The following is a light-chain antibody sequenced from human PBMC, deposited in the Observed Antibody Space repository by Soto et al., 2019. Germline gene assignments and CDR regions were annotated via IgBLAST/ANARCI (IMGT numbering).Light chain of an antibody. CDR2: EVS. J-gene: IGLJ1*01. CDR1: SSDVGGYNY. CDR3: SSYAGSNNFDV. Sequence: QSALTQPPSASGSPGQSVTISCTGTSSDVGGYNYVSWYQQHPGKAPKLMIYEVSKWPSGVPDRFSGSKSGNTASLTVSGLQAEDEADYYCSSYAGSNNFDVFGPGTKLTVL. V-gene: IGLV2-8*01.